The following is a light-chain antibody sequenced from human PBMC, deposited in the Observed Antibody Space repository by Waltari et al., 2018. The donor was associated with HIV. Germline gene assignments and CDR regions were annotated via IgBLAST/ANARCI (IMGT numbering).Light chain of an antibody. CDR3: SSYTSSSTWV. J-gene: IGLJ3*02. CDR2: EVS. CDR1: SSDVRGYNY. Sequence: QSALTQPASVSGSPGQSLTLSCTGTSSDVRGYNYVSWYQQHPGKAPKLMIYEVSNRPSGVSNRFSGSKSGNTASLTISGLQAEDEADYYCSSYTSSSTWVFGGGTKLTVL. V-gene: IGLV2-14*01.